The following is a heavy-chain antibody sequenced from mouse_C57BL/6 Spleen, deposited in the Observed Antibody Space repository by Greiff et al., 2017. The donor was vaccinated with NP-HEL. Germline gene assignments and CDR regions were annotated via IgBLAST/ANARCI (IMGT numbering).Heavy chain of an antibody. CDR3: ATAYYSNRFAY. J-gene: IGHJ3*01. D-gene: IGHD2-5*01. CDR1: GYTFTSYW. CDR2: IDPSDSET. Sequence: QVQLQQPGAELVRPGSSVKLSCKASGYTFTSYWMHWVKQRPIQGLEWIGNIDPSDSETHYNQKFKDKATLTVDKSSSTAYMQLSSLTSEDSAVYYCATAYYSNRFAYWGQGTLVTVSA. V-gene: IGHV1-52*01.